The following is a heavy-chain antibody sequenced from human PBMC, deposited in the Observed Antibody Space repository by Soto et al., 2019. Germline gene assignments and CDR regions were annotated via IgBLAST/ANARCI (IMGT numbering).Heavy chain of an antibody. CDR3: ARDKITGLFDY. V-gene: IGHV4-61*08. J-gene: IGHJ4*02. D-gene: IGHD2-8*02. CDR1: GGSISSGGYS. Sequence: SETLSLTCAVSGGSISSGGYSWSWIRQPPGKGLEWIGYIYYSGSTNYNPSLKSRVTISVDTSKNQFSLKLSSVTAADTAVYYCARDKITGLFDYWGQGTLVTVSS. CDR2: IYYSGST.